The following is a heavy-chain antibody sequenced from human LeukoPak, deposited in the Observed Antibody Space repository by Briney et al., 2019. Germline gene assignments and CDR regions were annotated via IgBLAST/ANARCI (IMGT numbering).Heavy chain of an antibody. J-gene: IGHJ4*02. CDR3: ARDYSGSSWYDY. D-gene: IGHD6-13*01. CDR2: INWNGGST. V-gene: IGHV3-20*04. Sequence: PGGSLRLSCAASGFTFSSYAMSWVRQAPGKGLEWVSGINWNGGSTGYADSVKGRFTISRDNAKNSLYLQMNSLRAEDTALYYCARDYSGSSWYDYWGQGTLVTVSS. CDR1: GFTFSSYA.